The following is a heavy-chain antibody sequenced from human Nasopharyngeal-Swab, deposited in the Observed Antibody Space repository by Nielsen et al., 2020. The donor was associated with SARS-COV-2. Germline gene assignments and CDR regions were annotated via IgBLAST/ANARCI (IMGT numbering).Heavy chain of an antibody. CDR1: GFTFDDYG. CDR2: INWNGGST. V-gene: IGHV3-20*01. Sequence: GSLRLSCAASGFTFDDYGMSWVRQAPGKGLEWVSGINWNGGSTGYADSVKGRFTISRDNAKNSLYLQMNSLRAEDTALYHCAREAPGTGAYDFWSGYPAGSGGMDVWGQGTTVTVSS. D-gene: IGHD3-3*01. J-gene: IGHJ6*02. CDR3: AREAPGTGAYDFWSGYPAGSGGMDV.